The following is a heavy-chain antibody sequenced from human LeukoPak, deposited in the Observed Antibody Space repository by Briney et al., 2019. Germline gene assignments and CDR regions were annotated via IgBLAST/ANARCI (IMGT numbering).Heavy chain of an antibody. Sequence: ASVKVSCKASGGTFSSYAISWVRQAPGQGLEWMGGIIPIFGTANYAQEFQGRVTITADESTSTAYMELSSPRSEDTAVYYCATILVRGYYYGMDVWGQGTTVTVSS. D-gene: IGHD3-10*01. CDR2: IIPIFGTA. CDR3: ATILVRGYYYGMDV. J-gene: IGHJ6*02. CDR1: GGTFSSYA. V-gene: IGHV1-69*01.